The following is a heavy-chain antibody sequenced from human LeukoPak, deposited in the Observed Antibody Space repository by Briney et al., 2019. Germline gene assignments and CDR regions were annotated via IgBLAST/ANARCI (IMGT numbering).Heavy chain of an antibody. D-gene: IGHD1-26*01. Sequence: GESLKISCKGSGYSFISYWIGWVRQMPEKGLEWMGIIYPGDSDTRYSPSFQGQVTISADKSISTAYLQWSSLKASDTAMYYCARQTYTYSGSYRGPFDYWGQGTLVTVST. J-gene: IGHJ4*02. CDR3: ARQTYTYSGSYRGPFDY. CDR1: GYSFISYW. CDR2: IYPGDSDT. V-gene: IGHV5-51*01.